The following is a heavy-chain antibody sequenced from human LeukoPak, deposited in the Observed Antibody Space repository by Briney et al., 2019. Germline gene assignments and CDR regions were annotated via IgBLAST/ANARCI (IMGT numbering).Heavy chain of an antibody. Sequence: SETLSLTCAVYGGSFSGYYWSWIRQPPGKGLEWIGEINHSGSTNYNPSLKSRVTISVDKSKNQFSLKLSSVTAADTAVYYCARDIVGPAGGFDYWGQGTLVTVSS. V-gene: IGHV4-34*01. CDR3: ARDIVGPAGGFDY. J-gene: IGHJ4*02. CDR2: INHSGST. D-gene: IGHD2-15*01. CDR1: GGSFSGYY.